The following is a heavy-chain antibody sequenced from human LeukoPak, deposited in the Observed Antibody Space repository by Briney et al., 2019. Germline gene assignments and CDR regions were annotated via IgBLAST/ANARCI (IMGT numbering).Heavy chain of an antibody. V-gene: IGHV3-30*02. D-gene: IGHD3-22*01. J-gene: IGHJ4*02. CDR2: IRYDGSNK. CDR1: GFTFSSYA. Sequence: GGSLRLSCPASGFTFSSYAMHWVRQAPGKGLEWVAFIRYDGSNKYYSDSVKGRFTISRDNSKNTLHLQMNSLRAEDTAVYYCAKDRDSYGYYPYYFDYWGQGTLVTVSS. CDR3: AKDRDSYGYYPYYFDY.